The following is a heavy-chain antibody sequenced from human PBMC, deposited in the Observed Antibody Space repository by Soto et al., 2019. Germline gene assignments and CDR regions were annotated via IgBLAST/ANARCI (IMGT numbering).Heavy chain of an antibody. CDR3: ARAGWGTGYSFDP. CDR2: ISSSSSYI. Sequence: EVQLVESGGGLVKPGGSLRLSCAASGFTFSTYSMNWVRQAPGKGLEWVSSISSSSSYIYYADSLKGRFTISRDNAKNSLYRQMHSLRAEDTAVYSWARAGWGTGYSFDPWGQGTLVTVSS. V-gene: IGHV3-21*01. D-gene: IGHD3-9*01. J-gene: IGHJ5*02. CDR1: GFTFSTYS.